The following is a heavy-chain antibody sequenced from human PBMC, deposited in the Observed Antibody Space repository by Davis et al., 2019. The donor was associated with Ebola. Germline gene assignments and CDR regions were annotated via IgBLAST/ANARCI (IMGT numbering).Heavy chain of an antibody. J-gene: IGHJ4*02. V-gene: IGHV3-23*01. CDR3: ARYCHYPDCSYFDC. CDR2: VSGSGGST. Sequence: GESLKISCAASGFTFSNYDMSWVRHVPGKGLEWVSTVSGSGGSTHYSDSVRGRFSISRDNSKNTLYLQMNSLRAEDTATYYCARYCHYPDCSYFDCWGQGTVVAVSS. D-gene: IGHD2-15*01. CDR1: GFTFSNYD.